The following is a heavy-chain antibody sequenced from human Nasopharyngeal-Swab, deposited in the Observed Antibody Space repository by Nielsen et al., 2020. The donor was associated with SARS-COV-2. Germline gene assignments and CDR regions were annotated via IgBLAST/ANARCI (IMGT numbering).Heavy chain of an antibody. J-gene: IGHJ3*02. D-gene: IGHD3-16*02. CDR3: AKGGYGYDYVWGSYRSDAFDI. CDR1: GFTFDDYV. V-gene: IGHV3-9*01. Sequence: SLKISCAASGFTFDDYVMHWVRQAPGKGLEWVSEISWNSRSIAYADSVKGRFTISRDNAKNSLYLQMNSLTTEDTALYYCAKGGYGYDYVWGSYRSDAFDIWGQGTMVTVSS. CDR2: ISWNSRSI.